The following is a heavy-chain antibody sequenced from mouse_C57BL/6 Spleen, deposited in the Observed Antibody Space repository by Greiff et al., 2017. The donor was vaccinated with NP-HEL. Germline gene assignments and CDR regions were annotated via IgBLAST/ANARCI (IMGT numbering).Heavy chain of an antibody. CDR2: IYPGDGDT. J-gene: IGHJ4*01. D-gene: IGHD2-4*01. CDR3: ARGYDYLYAMDY. V-gene: IGHV1-80*01. CDR1: GYAFSSYW. Sequence: QVQLKESGAELVKPGASVKIPCKASGYAFSSYWMNWVKQRPGKGLEWIGQIYPGDGDTNYNGKFKGKATLTADKSSSTAYMQLSSLTSEDSAVYFCARGYDYLYAMDYWGQGTSVTVSS.